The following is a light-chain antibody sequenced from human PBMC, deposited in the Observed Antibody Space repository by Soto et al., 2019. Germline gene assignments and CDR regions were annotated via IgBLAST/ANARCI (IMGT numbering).Light chain of an antibody. Sequence: QTVVTQSSSASGTLGSSVKLTCTLSSGHSSYIIAWHQQQPGKAPRYLMKLEGSGTYNKVSGVPDRFSGSSSGADRYLTIANLPSEDEADYYCETWDSNTWVFGGGAQLTVL. V-gene: IGLV4-60*03. CDR2: LEGSGTY. J-gene: IGLJ3*02. CDR1: SGHSSYI. CDR3: ETWDSNTWV.